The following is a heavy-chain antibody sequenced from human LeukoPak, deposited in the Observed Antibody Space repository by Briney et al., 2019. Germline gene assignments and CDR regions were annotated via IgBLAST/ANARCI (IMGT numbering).Heavy chain of an antibody. CDR3: ARGAAAGSPGDY. CDR2: INPRGSST. D-gene: IGHD6-13*01. CDR1: GYTFTSYY. J-gene: IGHJ4*02. Sequence: ASVKVSCKASGYTFTSYYMHWVRQAPGQGLEWMRIINPRGSSTSYAQKFQGRVTMTRDTSTSTVYMELSSLRSEDTAVYYCARGAAAGSPGDYWGQGTLVTVSS. V-gene: IGHV1-46*01.